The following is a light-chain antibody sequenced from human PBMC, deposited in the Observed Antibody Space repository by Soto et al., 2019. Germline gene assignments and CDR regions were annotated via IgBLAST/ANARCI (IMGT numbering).Light chain of an antibody. CDR1: HGIANY. CDR2: AES. J-gene: IGKJ1*01. V-gene: IGKV1-27*01. CDR3: QKYNSAPRT. Sequence: DIQMTEYASSLSASVGDTVTITCRASHGIANYLAWYQHKTGKVPNILIYAESTLQSGVPSRFSGGGSGTDLNLTISRLQPEDVETYYCQKYNSAPRTCGQGTKVDI.